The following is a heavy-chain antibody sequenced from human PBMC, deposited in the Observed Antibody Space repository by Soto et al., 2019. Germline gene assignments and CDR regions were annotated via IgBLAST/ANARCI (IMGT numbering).Heavy chain of an antibody. CDR2: IYYSGST. Sequence: QVQLQESGPGLVKPSETLSLTCTVSGGSISSYYWSWIRQPPGKGLEWIGYIYYSGSTTYNPSLKSRVTISVDTSKNQFSLKLSSVTAADTAVYYCARNGYSNTSYGMNVWGRGTTVTVSS. D-gene: IGHD1-26*01. V-gene: IGHV4-59*01. CDR3: ARNGYSNTSYGMNV. J-gene: IGHJ6*02. CDR1: GGSISSYY.